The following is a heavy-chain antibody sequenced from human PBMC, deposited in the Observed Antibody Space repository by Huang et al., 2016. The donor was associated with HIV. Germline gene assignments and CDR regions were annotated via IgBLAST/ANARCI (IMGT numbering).Heavy chain of an antibody. CDR1: GGSFSGHY. Sequence: QVQLQQWGAELLKPSETLSLTCAVSGGSFSGHYWTWRRQPPGRGLEWIGEISDSGSTTYNPSLKSRVTISGDTSQSQFSLKLNSVTAADTAIYYCARMFKYDSGGYWGNDAFDIWGQGTMVTVSS. CDR2: ISDSGST. CDR3: ARMFKYDSGGYWGNDAFDI. D-gene: IGHD3-22*01. J-gene: IGHJ3*02. V-gene: IGHV4-34*02.